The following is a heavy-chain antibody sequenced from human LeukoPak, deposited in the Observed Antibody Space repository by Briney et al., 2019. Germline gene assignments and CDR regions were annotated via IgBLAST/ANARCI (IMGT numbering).Heavy chain of an antibody. D-gene: IGHD3-10*01. CDR2: ISGSGGST. CDR3: AKEGGRGSSGSYCNSFFDY. J-gene: IGHJ4*02. CDR1: GFTFSSYA. V-gene: IGHV3-23*01. Sequence: GGSLRLSCAASGFTFSSYAMSWVRQAPGKGLEWVSAISGSGGSTYYADSVKGRFTISRDNSKNTLYVQMNSLRAEDTAVYYCAKEGGRGSSGSYCNSFFDYWGQGTLVTVSS.